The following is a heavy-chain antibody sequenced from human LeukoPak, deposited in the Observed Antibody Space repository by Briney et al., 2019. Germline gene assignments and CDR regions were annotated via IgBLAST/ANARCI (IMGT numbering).Heavy chain of an antibody. CDR3: AKDKYGDNDYYFYGLDV. CDR1: GFTFDNYV. D-gene: IGHD5-24*01. Sequence: GGSLRLSCAASGFTFDNYVMHWVRQAPGKGLDWVSDITCDGRRIFYADSVKGRFTISRDNAKNSLYLQMNSLRAEDTALYYCAKDKYGDNDYYFYGLDVWGQGTTVTASS. J-gene: IGHJ6*02. CDR2: ITCDGRRI. V-gene: IGHV3-9*01.